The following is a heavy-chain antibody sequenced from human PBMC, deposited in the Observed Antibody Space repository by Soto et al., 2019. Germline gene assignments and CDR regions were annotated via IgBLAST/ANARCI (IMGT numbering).Heavy chain of an antibody. J-gene: IGHJ6*02. CDR1: GGPISSGGYY. Sequence: SETLSLTCTVSGGPISSGGYYWSWIRQHPGKGLEWIGYIYYSGSTYYNPSLKSRVTISVDTSKNQFSLKLSSVTAADTAVYYCARGILLTTYYYYYGMDVWGQGTTVTVSS. CDR2: IYYSGST. CDR3: ARGILLTTYYYYYGMDV. D-gene: IGHD4-4*01. V-gene: IGHV4-31*03.